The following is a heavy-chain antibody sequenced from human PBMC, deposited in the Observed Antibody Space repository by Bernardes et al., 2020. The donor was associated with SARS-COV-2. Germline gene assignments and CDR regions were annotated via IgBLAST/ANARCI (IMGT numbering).Heavy chain of an antibody. CDR1: GFTFSNFA. J-gene: IGHJ4*02. V-gene: IGHV3-23*01. D-gene: IGHD1-1*01. CDR2: LSSSGGST. Sequence: LRLSCAASGFTFSNFAMSWVRQAPGKGLEWVSSLSSSGGSTYYADSVKGRFTISRDNSNNTLYLQMNSLRAEDTAIYYCAKTFNSHWPGGNPFDYWGQGTLATVSS. CDR3: AKTFNSHWPGGNPFDY.